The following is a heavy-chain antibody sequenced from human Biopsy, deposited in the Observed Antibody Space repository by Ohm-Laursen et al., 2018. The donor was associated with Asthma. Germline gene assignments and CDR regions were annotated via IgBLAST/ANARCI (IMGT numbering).Heavy chain of an antibody. D-gene: IGHD2-2*01. CDR3: ARKAGSCISRTCYSLDF. V-gene: IGHV1-69*01. J-gene: IGHJ4*02. Sequence: SSVKVSCKSLGGTFNTYVIGWVRQAPGQGPEWMGGINSVFGTTTYPQKFQDRVTITADDSTSTVYMELSSLRSEDTAVYYCARKAGSCISRTCYSLDFWGQGTLVTVSS. CDR2: INSVFGTT. CDR1: GGTFNTYV.